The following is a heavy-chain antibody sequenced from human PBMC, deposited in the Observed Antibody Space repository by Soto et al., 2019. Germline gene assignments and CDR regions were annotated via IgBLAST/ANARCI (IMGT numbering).Heavy chain of an antibody. J-gene: IGHJ4*02. V-gene: IGHV2-5*02. CDR3: ARSYSPYYFEY. CDR2: IYWDDDK. Sequence: SGPTLVNPTQALTLTCTFSGFSLSTREVGVGWIRQPPGKALEWLALIYWDDDKRYRPSLKSRLTIAKDTSKNQVVLTMTNMDPVYTATYYCARSYSPYYFEYWGQGTLVT. D-gene: IGHD3-10*01. CDR1: GFSLSTREVG.